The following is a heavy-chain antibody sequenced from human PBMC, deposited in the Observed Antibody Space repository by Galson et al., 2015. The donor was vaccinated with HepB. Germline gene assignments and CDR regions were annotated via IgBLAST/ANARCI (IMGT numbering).Heavy chain of an antibody. V-gene: IGHV3-30-3*01. J-gene: IGHJ4*02. CDR2: ITSTGDKQ. D-gene: IGHD1-26*01. CDR1: GCTFNSYS. CDR3: ARDAMGRGSGSYSAFDY. Sequence: SLRLSCAASGCTFNSYSMNWVRQAPGKGLEWMASITSTGDKQYYADSVKGRFTITRDNSQNMMYLQMNSLRAEDTAVYYCARDAMGRGSGSYSAFDYWGQGTLVTVSS.